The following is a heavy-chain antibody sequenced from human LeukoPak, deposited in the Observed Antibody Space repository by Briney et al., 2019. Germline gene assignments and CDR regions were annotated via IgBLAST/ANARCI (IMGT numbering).Heavy chain of an antibody. CDR2: NRNKANSYTT. CDR3: AREYYSRLDY. CDR1: GFSFSDNY. D-gene: IGHD3-10*01. Sequence: GGSLRLSCAAPGFSFSDNYMDWVRQAPGKGLEWVGHNRNKANSYTTDYAASVRGRFTISRDDSKNSLYLEMNSLKTEDTAVYYCAREYYSRLDYWGQGTLVTVSS. V-gene: IGHV3-72*01. J-gene: IGHJ4*02.